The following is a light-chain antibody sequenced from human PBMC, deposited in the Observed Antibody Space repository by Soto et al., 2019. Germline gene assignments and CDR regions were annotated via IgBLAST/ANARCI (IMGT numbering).Light chain of an antibody. Sequence: EIVMTQSPATLSVSPGERATLSCRASQSVSTNLAWYQQKPGQYPRLLIYGTSTRATGVQARFSGGGSGKEFTLTINSLQSEDFAVYFCHQYNFWPTFGQGTKVE. V-gene: IGKV3-15*01. CDR1: QSVSTN. CDR3: HQYNFWPT. CDR2: GTS. J-gene: IGKJ1*01.